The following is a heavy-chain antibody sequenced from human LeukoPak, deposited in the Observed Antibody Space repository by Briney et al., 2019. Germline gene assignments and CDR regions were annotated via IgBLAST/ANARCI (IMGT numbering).Heavy chain of an antibody. Sequence: PGGSLRLSCAASGLTVSSNYMSWVRQAPGKGLEWVSVIYSGGSTYYADSVKGRFTISRDNSKNTLYLQMNSLRAEDTAVYYCASGDYYGSGIPGNWFDPWGQGTLVTVSS. CDR2: IYSGGST. V-gene: IGHV3-66*01. CDR1: GLTVSSNY. D-gene: IGHD3-10*01. J-gene: IGHJ5*02. CDR3: ASGDYYGSGIPGNWFDP.